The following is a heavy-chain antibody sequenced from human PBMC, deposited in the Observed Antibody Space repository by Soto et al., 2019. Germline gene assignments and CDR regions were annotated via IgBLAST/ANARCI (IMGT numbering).Heavy chain of an antibody. CDR1: GGTFSSYA. CDR3: ARDLFSYSSGWFLFGY. D-gene: IGHD6-19*01. J-gene: IGHJ4*02. Sequence: QVQLVQSGAEVEKPGSSVKVSCKASGGTFSSYAISWVRQAPGQGLEWMGGIIPIFGTANYAQKFQGRVTIPADESTSTAYMELSSLRSEDTAVYYCARDLFSYSSGWFLFGYWGQGTLVTVSS. V-gene: IGHV1-69*01. CDR2: IIPIFGTA.